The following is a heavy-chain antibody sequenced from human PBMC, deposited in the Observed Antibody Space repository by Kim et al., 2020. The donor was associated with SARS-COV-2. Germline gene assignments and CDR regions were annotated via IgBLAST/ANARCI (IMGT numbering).Heavy chain of an antibody. Sequence: GGSLRLSCAASGFTFDDYAMHWVRQAPGKGLEWVSGISWNSGSIGYADSVKGRFTISRDNAKNSLYLQMNSLRAEDTALYYCAKALLGATGVFDYWGQGTLVTVSS. D-gene: IGHD1-26*01. CDR3: AKALLGATGVFDY. CDR1: GFTFDDYA. V-gene: IGHV3-9*01. CDR2: ISWNSGSI. J-gene: IGHJ4*02.